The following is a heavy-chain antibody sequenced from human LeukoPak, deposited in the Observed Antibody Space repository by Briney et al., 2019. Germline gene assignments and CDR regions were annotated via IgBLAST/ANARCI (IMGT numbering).Heavy chain of an antibody. V-gene: IGHV1-2*02. Sequence: ASVKVSCKASGYTFTGYYMHWVRQAPGQGLEWMGWINPNSGGTNYAQKFQGRVTMTRDTSISTAYMELSRLRSDDTAVYYCTRPMEPLVYYMDVWGKGTTVTVSS. J-gene: IGHJ6*03. CDR2: INPNSGGT. CDR1: GYTFTGYY. D-gene: IGHD1-26*01. CDR3: TRPMEPLVYYMDV.